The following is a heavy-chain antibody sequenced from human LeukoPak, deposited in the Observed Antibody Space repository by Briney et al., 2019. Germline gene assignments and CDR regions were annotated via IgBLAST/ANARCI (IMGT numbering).Heavy chain of an antibody. CDR1: GGSFSGYY. CDR2: INHSGST. V-gene: IGHV4-34*01. J-gene: IGHJ4*02. D-gene: IGHD3-3*01. CDR3: ARGRFFGSARYFDY. Sequence: KPSETLSLTCAVYGGSFSGYYWSWIRQPPGKGLEWIGEINHSGSTNYNPSLKSRVTISVDTSKNQFSLKLSSVTAADTAVYYCARGRFFGSARYFDYWGQGTLVTVSS.